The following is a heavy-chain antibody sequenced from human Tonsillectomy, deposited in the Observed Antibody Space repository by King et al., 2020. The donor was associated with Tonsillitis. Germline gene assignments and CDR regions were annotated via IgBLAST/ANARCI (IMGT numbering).Heavy chain of an antibody. Sequence: GQLVQSGAEVKKPGSSVKVSCKASGGTFSSYAISWVRQAPGQGLEWMGGIIPIFGIANYAQKYQGRVTITADESTSTAYMELSSLRSEDTAVYYCARGTTYYDFWSGYEDWYFDLWGRGTLVTVSS. CDR1: GGTFSSYA. V-gene: IGHV1-69*01. CDR2: IIPIFGIA. D-gene: IGHD3-3*01. CDR3: ARGTTYYDFWSGYEDWYFDL. J-gene: IGHJ2*01.